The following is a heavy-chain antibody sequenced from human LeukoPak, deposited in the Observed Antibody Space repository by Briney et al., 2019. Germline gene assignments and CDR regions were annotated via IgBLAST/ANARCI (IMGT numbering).Heavy chain of an antibody. D-gene: IGHD3-22*01. CDR2: IYTSGSN. J-gene: IGHJ4*02. Sequence: PSETLSLTCTVSGGSISSGSYYWSWIRQPAGKGLEWIGRIYTSGSNNYNPSLKSRVTISVDTTKNQFSLKLSSVTAADTAVYYCARETYYYDSSGYHRYYFDYWGQGTLVTVSS. CDR3: ARETYYYDSSGYHRYYFDY. CDR1: GGSISSGSYY. V-gene: IGHV4-61*02.